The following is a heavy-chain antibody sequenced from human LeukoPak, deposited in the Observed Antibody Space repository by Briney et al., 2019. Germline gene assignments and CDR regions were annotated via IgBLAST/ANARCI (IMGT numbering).Heavy chain of an antibody. D-gene: IGHD3-10*01. J-gene: IGHJ5*02. Sequence: GRSLRLSCAASGFTFSSYGMHWVRQAPGKGLEWVAVISYDGSNKYYADSVKGRFTISRDNAKNSLYLQMNSLRAEDTALYHCARDRGGWFDPWGQGTLVTVSS. CDR3: ARDRGGWFDP. CDR1: GFTFSSYG. CDR2: ISYDGSNK. V-gene: IGHV3-30*03.